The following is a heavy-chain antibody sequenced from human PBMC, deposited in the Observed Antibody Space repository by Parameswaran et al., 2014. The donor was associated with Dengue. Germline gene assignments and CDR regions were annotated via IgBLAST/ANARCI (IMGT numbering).Heavy chain of an antibody. CDR2: ISGDGGST. J-gene: IGHJ4*02. V-gene: IGHV3-43*02. CDR3: AKDHYYGSGSYLDY. D-gene: IGHD3-10*01. Sequence: WIRQPPGKGLEWVSLISGDGGSTYYADSVKGRFTISRDNSKNSLYLQMNSLRTEDTALYYCAKDHYYGSGSYLDYWGQGTLVTVSS.